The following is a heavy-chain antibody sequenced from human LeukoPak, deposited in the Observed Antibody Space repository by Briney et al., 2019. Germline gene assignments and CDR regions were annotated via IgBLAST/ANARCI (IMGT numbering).Heavy chain of an antibody. V-gene: IGHV3-23*01. J-gene: IGHJ4*02. CDR3: AKDTSNYYDSSGYTSSFDY. D-gene: IGHD3-22*01. Sequence: PGGSLRHSCAASGFTFSSYAMSWVRQAPGKGLEWVSAISAGGGSTYYADSVKGRFTISRDNFKNTLYLQMNSLRAEDTAVYYCAKDTSNYYDSSGYTSSFDYWGQGTLVTVSS. CDR1: GFTFSSYA. CDR2: ISAGGGST.